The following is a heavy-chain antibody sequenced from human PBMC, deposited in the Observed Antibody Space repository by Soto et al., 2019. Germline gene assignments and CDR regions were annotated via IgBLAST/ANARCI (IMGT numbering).Heavy chain of an antibody. V-gene: IGHV1-18*01. J-gene: IGHJ3*02. D-gene: IGHD2-21*01. Sequence: QVQLVQSGAELLKPGSSVKVCCKTSGYTSSNYDVSWERQAPGQGLEWMGRIIAYNNHTNYALNFQVRVTLTTDTSTSTAYMELRSLRSDDTAVYYCVGCRIDSYESVNAVDMWGQWTLVTVSS. CDR2: IIAYNNHT. CDR3: VGCRIDSYESVNAVDM. CDR1: GYTSSNYD.